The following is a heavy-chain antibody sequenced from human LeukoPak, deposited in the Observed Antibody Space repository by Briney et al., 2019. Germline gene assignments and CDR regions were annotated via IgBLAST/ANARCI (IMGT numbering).Heavy chain of an antibody. J-gene: IGHJ4*02. Sequence: PSETLSLTCTVSGGSIRSSSYYWGWIRQPPGKGLEWIGSIYYSGSTYYNPSLKSRVTISVDTAKNQFSLKLSSVTAADTAVYYCATSGPIYYGSGSYYNYFDYWGQGTLVTVSS. CDR1: GGSIRSSSYY. D-gene: IGHD3-10*01. V-gene: IGHV4-39*07. CDR2: IYYSGST. CDR3: ATSGPIYYGSGSYYNYFDY.